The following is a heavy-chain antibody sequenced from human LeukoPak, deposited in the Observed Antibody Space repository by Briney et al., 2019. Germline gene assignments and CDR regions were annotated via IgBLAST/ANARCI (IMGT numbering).Heavy chain of an antibody. CDR3: AKPYEPFLEYYGMDV. CDR1: GFTFSSYA. V-gene: IGHV3-23*01. D-gene: IGHD3-3*01. CDR2: ISGSGGST. Sequence: PGGSLRLSCAASGFTFSSYAMSWVRQAPGKGLEWVSAISGSGGSTYYADSVKGRFTISRDNSKNTLYLQMNSLRAEDTAVYYCAKPYEPFLEYYGMDVWGQGTTVTVSS. J-gene: IGHJ6*02.